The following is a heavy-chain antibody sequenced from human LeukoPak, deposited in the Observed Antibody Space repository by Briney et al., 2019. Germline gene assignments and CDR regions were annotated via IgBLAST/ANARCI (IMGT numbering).Heavy chain of an antibody. J-gene: IGHJ4*02. V-gene: IGHV3-30*18. D-gene: IGHD6-13*01. CDR3: AKDRRALYSIAAAGTFDY. CDR2: ISYDGSNK. CDR1: GFTFSSYG. Sequence: GRSLRLSCAASGFTFSSYGMHWVRQAPGKGLEWVAVISYDGSNKYYADSVKGRFTSSRDNSKNTLYLQMNSLRAEDTAVYYCAKDRRALYSIAAAGTFDYWGQGTLVTVSS.